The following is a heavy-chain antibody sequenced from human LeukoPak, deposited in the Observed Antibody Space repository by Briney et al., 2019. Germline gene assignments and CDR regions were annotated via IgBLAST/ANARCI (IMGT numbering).Heavy chain of an antibody. CDR2: VFFTGST. J-gene: IGHJ6*03. D-gene: IGHD3-3*01. CDR1: GGSISGNNYY. Sequence: SETLSLTCTVSGGSISGNNYYWGWIRQPPGKGLEWIGSVFFTGSTYYNPSLKSRVTISVDTSKNQFSLRLTSVTGADTAVYYCARDPQGWSGYYTYYYYMDVWGKGTTVTVSS. CDR3: ARDPQGWSGYYTYYYYMDV. V-gene: IGHV4-39*07.